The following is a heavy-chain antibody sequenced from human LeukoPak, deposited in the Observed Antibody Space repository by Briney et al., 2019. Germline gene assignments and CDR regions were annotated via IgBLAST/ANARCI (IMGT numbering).Heavy chain of an antibody. Sequence: SQTLSLTCAVSGASISSGGYSWSWIRQPPGKGLEWIGYIYHSGSTYYNPSLKSRVTISVDRSKNQFSLKLSSVTAADTAVYYCAASYYYGSGSAVDAFDIWGQGTMVTVSS. V-gene: IGHV4-30-2*01. D-gene: IGHD3-10*01. CDR1: GASISSGGYS. CDR3: AASYYYGSGSAVDAFDI. J-gene: IGHJ3*02. CDR2: IYHSGST.